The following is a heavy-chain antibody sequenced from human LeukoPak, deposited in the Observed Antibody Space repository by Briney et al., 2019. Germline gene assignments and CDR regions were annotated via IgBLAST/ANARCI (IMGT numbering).Heavy chain of an antibody. CDR2: INAREDT. J-gene: IGHJ5*02. V-gene: IGHV4-34*01. CDR3: ARGQVPAARGYNWFDP. Sequence: SETLSLTCAVYGWSFNDYYWNWIRQPPGKGLGWIGEINAREDTNYNPSLESRVTISVDTSKNQFSLRLTSMIAADTALYYCARGQVPAARGYNWFDPWGQGTLVTVSS. CDR1: GWSFNDYY. D-gene: IGHD2-2*01.